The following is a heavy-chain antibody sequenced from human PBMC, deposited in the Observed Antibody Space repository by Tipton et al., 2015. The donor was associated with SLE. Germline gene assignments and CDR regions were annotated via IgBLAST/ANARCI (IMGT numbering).Heavy chain of an antibody. Sequence: VQLVQSGAEVKKPGESLRISCEGSGYGFTTSWIGWVRQMPGKGLEWMGIIYPDDADTRYSPSFQGHVTMSADTSFNSAYLQWDNLKASDSAMYYCARRRGSRYSFDIWGQGTMVTVSS. V-gene: IGHV5-51*03. CDR3: ARRRGSRYSFDI. J-gene: IGHJ3*02. CDR2: IYPDDADT. D-gene: IGHD2-15*01. CDR1: GYGFTTSW.